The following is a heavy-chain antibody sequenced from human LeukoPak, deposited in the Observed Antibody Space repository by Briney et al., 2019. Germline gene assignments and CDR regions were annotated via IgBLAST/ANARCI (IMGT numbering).Heavy chain of an antibody. V-gene: IGHV4-39*01. J-gene: IGHJ5*01. CDR1: GGSISRWSYY. CDR2: IYYSGST. Sequence: SETLSLTCTVSGGSISRWSYYWGCIRQPPGKGLEWIGTIYYSGSTYYNPSLKSRVTISLDTSKNQFSLKLSSVTPADTAMYYHARRGTAAAVGLGWFDSWGQGTLVTVSS. CDR3: ARRGTAAAVGLGWFDS. D-gene: IGHD6-13*01.